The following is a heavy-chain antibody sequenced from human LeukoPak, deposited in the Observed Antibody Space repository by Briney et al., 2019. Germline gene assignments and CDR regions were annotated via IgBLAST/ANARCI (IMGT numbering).Heavy chain of an antibody. CDR3: ARLRVTTGFDY. D-gene: IGHD2-21*02. Sequence: PSQTLSLTCTVSDGSITRSSYYWGWIRQTPGEGLDWIGSIYYTGIAYYNPSLQGRVTMSVDTSKNQFSLKLNSVTVADTAVYYCARLRVTTGFDYWDQGIPVTVSS. V-gene: IGHV4-39*01. CDR1: DGSITRSSYY. J-gene: IGHJ4*02. CDR2: IYYTGIA.